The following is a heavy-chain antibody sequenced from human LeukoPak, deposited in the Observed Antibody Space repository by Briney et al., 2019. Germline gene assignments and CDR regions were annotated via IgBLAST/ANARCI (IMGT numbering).Heavy chain of an antibody. V-gene: IGHV4-39*07. J-gene: IGHJ4*02. CDR2: MYYRGNT. Sequence: TPSETLSLTCTVSGGSISSITYYWGWIRQPPGKGLEWVGHMYYRGNTFYNPSLKSRVTISVDTSKNQFSLKLRSVTAADTAVYYCARLYGNYQNYFDYRGQGTLVTVSS. D-gene: IGHD1-7*01. CDR3: ARLYGNYQNYFDY. CDR1: GGSISSITYY.